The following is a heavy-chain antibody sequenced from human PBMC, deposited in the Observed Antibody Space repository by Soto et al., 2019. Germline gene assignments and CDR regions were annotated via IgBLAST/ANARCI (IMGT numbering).Heavy chain of an antibody. V-gene: IGHV3-9*01. CDR3: AKDMSFGGGVNGSGSSLGENAFDI. CDR2: ISWNSGSI. J-gene: IGHJ3*02. D-gene: IGHD3-10*01. CDR1: GFTFDDYA. Sequence: GGSLRLSCAASGFTFDDYAMHWVRQAPGKGLEWVSGISWNSGSIGYADSVKGRFTISRDNAKNSLYLQMNSLRAEDTALYYCAKDMSFGGGVNGSGSSLGENAFDIWGQGTMVTVSS.